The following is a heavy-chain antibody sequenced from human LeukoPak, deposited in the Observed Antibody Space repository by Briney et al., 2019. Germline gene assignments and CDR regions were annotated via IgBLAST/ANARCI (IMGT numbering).Heavy chain of an antibody. D-gene: IGHD3-22*01. J-gene: IGHJ4*02. CDR3: AEGMDYYDSSGYYSLDC. V-gene: IGHV1-69*13. Sequence: SVKVSCKASGGTFSSYAISWVRQAPGQGLEWMGGIIPIFGTANYAQKFQGRVTITADESTSTAYMELSSLRSEDTAVYYCAEGMDYYDSSGYYSLDCWGQGTLVTVSS. CDR2: IIPIFGTA. CDR1: GGTFSSYA.